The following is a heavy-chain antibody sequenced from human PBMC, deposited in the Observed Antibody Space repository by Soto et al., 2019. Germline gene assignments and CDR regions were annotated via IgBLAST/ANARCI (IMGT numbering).Heavy chain of an antibody. CDR3: AKVSIADRQYYYYGMDV. Sequence: GGSLRLSCAASGFTFSSYGMHWVRQAPGKGLEWVAVISYDGSNKYYADSVKGRFTISRDNSKNTLYLQMNSLRAEDTAVYYCAKVSIADRQYYYYGMDVWGQGTTVTASS. J-gene: IGHJ6*02. D-gene: IGHD6-6*01. CDR2: ISYDGSNK. CDR1: GFTFSSYG. V-gene: IGHV3-30*18.